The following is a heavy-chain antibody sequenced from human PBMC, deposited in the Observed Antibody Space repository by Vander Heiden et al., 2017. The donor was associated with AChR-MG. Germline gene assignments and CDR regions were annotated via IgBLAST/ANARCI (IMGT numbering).Heavy chain of an antibody. CDR3: ARGDAFDI. Sequence: QVQLQESGPGLVKPSQTLSLTCTVSGASISSGDYYWSWIRQPPGKGLGWSGCIYSSGGTYYNPSLKSRLTISADTSKNQFCLKLSSVTAADPAVYYCARGDAFDIWGQGTMVTVSS. CDR2: IYSSGGT. V-gene: IGHV4-30-4*01. J-gene: IGHJ3*02. CDR1: GASISSGDYY.